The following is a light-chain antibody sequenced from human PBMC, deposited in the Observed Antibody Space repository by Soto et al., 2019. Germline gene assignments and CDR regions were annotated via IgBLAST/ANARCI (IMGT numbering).Light chain of an antibody. CDR3: QQYGRSPLLYT. CDR2: GAS. J-gene: IGKJ2*01. Sequence: EIVLTQSPGTLSLSPGERATLSCRASQSVTSNFLAWYQQKPGQAPRLLIYGASTRAAGVPDRFSCSGSGTGFTLTITSLEPEDFAVYYCQQYGRSPLLYTFGQGTKLGVK. CDR1: QSVTSNF. V-gene: IGKV3-20*01.